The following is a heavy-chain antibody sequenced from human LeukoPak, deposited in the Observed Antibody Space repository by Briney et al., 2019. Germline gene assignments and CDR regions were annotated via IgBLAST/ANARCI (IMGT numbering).Heavy chain of an antibody. V-gene: IGHV3-74*01. CDR2: INRDGSTT. CDR3: ARGYDNTNILY. J-gene: IGHJ4*02. D-gene: IGHD3-22*01. Sequence: TSETLSLTCTVSGGSISSYYWMHWVRQAPGKGLVWVSHINRDGSTTNYADSVKGRFTISRDNAKNTLYLQMNGLRAEDTAVYYCARGYDNTNILYWGQGTLVTVSS. CDR1: GGSISSYYW.